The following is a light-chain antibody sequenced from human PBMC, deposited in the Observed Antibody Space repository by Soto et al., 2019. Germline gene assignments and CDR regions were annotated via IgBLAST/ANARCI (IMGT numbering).Light chain of an antibody. CDR2: DAS. CDR3: QQYGSSPLT. J-gene: IGKJ4*02. V-gene: IGKV3-20*01. Sequence: DIVLTQSPGTLSLSPGERATLSCRASQSVRSSHLAWYQQKPGQTPSLLIYDASSRATGIPDRFSGSGSGTDFTLTISRLEPEDFAVYYCQQYGSSPLTFGGGTKVAIK. CDR1: QSVRSSH.